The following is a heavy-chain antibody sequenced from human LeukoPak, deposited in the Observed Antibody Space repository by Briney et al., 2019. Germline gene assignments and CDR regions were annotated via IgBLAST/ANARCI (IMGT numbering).Heavy chain of an antibody. CDR1: GYTFTSYG. J-gene: IGHJ4*02. Sequence: ASVKVSCKASGYTFTSYGISWVRQAPGQGLEWMGWISAYNGNTNYAQKLQGRVTMTTDTSTSTAYMDLSSLRSDDTAVYYCARYYYGSGSYYKTYYFDYWGQGTLVTVSS. D-gene: IGHD3-10*01. CDR2: ISAYNGNT. V-gene: IGHV1-18*01. CDR3: ARYYYGSGSYYKTYYFDY.